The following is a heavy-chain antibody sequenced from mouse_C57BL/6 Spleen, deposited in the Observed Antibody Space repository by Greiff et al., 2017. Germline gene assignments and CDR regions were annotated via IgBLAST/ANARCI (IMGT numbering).Heavy chain of an antibody. CDR1: GYTFTSYW. J-gene: IGHJ4*01. V-gene: IGHV1-69*01. CDR2: IDPSDSYT. Sequence: QVQLQQPGAELVMPGASVKLSCKASGYTFTSYWMHWVKQTPGQGLEWIGEIDPSDSYTNYNQKFKGKSTLTVDKSSSTAYMQLSSLTSEDSAVYYCARAYYYGSDYWGQGTSVTVSS. CDR3: ARAYYYGSDY.